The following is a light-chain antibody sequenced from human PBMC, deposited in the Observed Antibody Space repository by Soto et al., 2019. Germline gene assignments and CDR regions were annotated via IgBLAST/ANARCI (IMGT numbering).Light chain of an antibody. CDR3: QQYNSDLWT. CDR2: DAS. CDR1: QSISSW. V-gene: IGKV1-5*01. Sequence: DIQMTQSPSTLSASVGDRVTITCRASQSISSWLAWYQQKPGKAPKLLIYDASSLESGVPSRFSGSGSGTAFTLSISSLQPDDFATYYCQQYNSDLWTFGQGTKVEIK. J-gene: IGKJ1*01.